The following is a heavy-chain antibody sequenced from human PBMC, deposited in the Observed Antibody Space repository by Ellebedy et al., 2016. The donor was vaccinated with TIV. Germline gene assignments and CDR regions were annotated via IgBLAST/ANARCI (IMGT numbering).Heavy chain of an antibody. V-gene: IGHV4-59*02. Sequence: MPSETLSLTCTVSGCSVSSDYWSWILQPPGRGLEWVGYVYSGGRTTYTPSLKSRVTISADTSRNQFSLQLTSMSTADTAVYYCARSTSSTWSYFDYWGRGTPVTVSS. D-gene: IGHD2-15*01. CDR1: GCSVSSDY. CDR2: VYSGGRT. J-gene: IGHJ2*01. CDR3: ARSTSSTWSYFDY.